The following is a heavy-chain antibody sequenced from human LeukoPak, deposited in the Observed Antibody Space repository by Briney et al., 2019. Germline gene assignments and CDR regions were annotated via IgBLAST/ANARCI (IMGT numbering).Heavy chain of an antibody. CDR3: ARDSSGYGGSWYFDL. Sequence: SETLSLTCTVSGGSISSYYWSWIRQPPGKGLEWIGYIYYSGSTKYNPSLKSRVTISGDTSKNQFSPKLSSVTAADTAVYYCARDSSGYGGSWYFDLWGRGTLVTVSS. D-gene: IGHD4-23*01. J-gene: IGHJ2*01. CDR2: IYYSGST. V-gene: IGHV4-59*01. CDR1: GGSISSYY.